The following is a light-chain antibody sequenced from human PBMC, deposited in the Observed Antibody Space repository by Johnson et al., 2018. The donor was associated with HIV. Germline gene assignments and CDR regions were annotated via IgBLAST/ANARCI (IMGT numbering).Light chain of an antibody. CDR2: DNY. V-gene: IGLV1-51*01. Sequence: QSVLTQPPSVSAAPGQKVTISCSGSSSNIGNNYVSWYQQLPGTAPKLLIYDNYKRPSGTPDRFSASKSGTSATLDITGLQTGDEADYYCGTWDSSLSAHYVFGTGTKITVV. CDR1: SSNIGNNY. J-gene: IGLJ1*01. CDR3: GTWDSSLSAHYV.